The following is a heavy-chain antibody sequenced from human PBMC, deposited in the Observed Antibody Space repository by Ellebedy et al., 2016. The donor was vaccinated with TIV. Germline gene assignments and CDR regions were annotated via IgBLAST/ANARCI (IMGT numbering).Heavy chain of an antibody. CDR2: ISDSGDTT. V-gene: IGHV3-23*01. J-gene: IGHJ4*02. Sequence: GESLKISCAASGFTFSSYAMSWVRQASGTGLEWVSGISDSGDTTYYADSVKGRFTVSRDNSKNTLYLQMTSLRAEDTALYYCAANGYGGYWGQGTLVIVSS. CDR3: AANGYGGY. CDR1: GFTFSSYA. D-gene: IGHD3-10*01.